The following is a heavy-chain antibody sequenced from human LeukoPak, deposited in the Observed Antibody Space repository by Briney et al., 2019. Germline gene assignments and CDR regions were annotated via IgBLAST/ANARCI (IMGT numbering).Heavy chain of an antibody. CDR1: GYTFTSYY. Sequence: ASVKVSCKASGYTFTSYYMHWVRQAPGRGLEWMGIINPSGGSTSYAQKFQGRVTMTRDTSTSTVYMELSSLRSEDTAVYYCARALTPGYSSSWPFDYWGQGTLVTVSS. J-gene: IGHJ4*02. CDR2: INPSGGST. D-gene: IGHD6-13*01. CDR3: ARALTPGYSSSWPFDY. V-gene: IGHV1-46*03.